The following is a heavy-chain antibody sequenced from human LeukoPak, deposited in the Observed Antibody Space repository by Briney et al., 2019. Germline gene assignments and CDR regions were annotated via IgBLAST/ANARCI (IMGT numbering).Heavy chain of an antibody. V-gene: IGHV1-69*05. CDR2: IIPIFGTA. Sequence: SVKVSCKASGGTFSSYAISWVRQAPVQGLEWMGGIIPIFGTANYAQKFQGRVTITTDESTSTAYMELSSLRSEDTAVYYCARLGTRGDYALDYWGQGTLVTVSS. J-gene: IGHJ4*02. D-gene: IGHD4-17*01. CDR1: GGTFSSYA. CDR3: ARLGTRGDYALDY.